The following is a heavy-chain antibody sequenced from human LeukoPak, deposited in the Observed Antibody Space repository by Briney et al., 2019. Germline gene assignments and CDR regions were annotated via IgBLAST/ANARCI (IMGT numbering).Heavy chain of an antibody. V-gene: IGHV4-31*03. J-gene: IGHJ4*02. CDR3: ARWTSVVVPAAPGRHITGTTSSYFDY. CDR2: IYYSGST. Sequence: SETLSLTCTVSGGSISSGGYYWSWIRQHPGKGLEWIGYIYYSGSTYYNPSLKSRVTISVDTSKNQFSLKLSSVTAADTAVYYCARWTSVVVPAAPGRHITGTTSSYFDYWGQGTLVTVPS. CDR1: GGSISSGGYY. D-gene: IGHD1-7*01.